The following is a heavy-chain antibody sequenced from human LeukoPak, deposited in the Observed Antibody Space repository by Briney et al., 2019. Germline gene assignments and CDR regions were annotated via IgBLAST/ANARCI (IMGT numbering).Heavy chain of an antibody. V-gene: IGHV3-74*01. CDR3: ARGHHYYDSSAYYY. J-gene: IGHJ4*02. CDR2: INSDGSTT. CDR1: GFTFSAYG. D-gene: IGHD3-22*01. Sequence: GRSLSLSCAASGFTFSAYGMSWVRQAPGKGLVWVSRINSDGSTTSYAASVKGRFTISRDTAKNTLYLQMNSLRAEDTAVYYCARGHHYYDSSAYYYWGQGTLVTVSS.